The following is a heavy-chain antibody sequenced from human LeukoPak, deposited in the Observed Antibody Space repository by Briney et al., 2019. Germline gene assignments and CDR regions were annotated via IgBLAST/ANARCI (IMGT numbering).Heavy chain of an antibody. Sequence: ASETLCLACTVSGVSISSYYWSWIRQPPGMGLEWIGYIYYSGSTNYNPSLKSRVTISVDTSKNQFSLKLTSVTAADTAVYYCARLSRGAAAGFDYWGQGTLVTVSS. CDR2: IYYSGST. J-gene: IGHJ4*02. CDR3: ARLSRGAAAGFDY. V-gene: IGHV4-59*08. CDR1: GVSISSYY. D-gene: IGHD6-13*01.